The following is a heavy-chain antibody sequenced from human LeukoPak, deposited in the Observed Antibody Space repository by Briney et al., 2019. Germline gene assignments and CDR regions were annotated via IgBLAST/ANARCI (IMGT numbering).Heavy chain of an antibody. D-gene: IGHD6-19*01. J-gene: IGHJ3*02. CDR1: GYTFTSYG. V-gene: IGHV1-2*04. Sequence: ASVKVSCKASGYTFTSYGISWVRQAPGQGLEWMGWINAYSGDTYYAQKFQGWVTMTGDTSITTAYMELSRPTSDDTAVYYCARGSAVPGRGRRAFDIWGQGTMVTVSS. CDR2: INAYSGDT. CDR3: ARGSAVPGRGRRAFDI.